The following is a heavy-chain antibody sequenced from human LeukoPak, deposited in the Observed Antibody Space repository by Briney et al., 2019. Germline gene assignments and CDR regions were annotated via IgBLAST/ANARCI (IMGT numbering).Heavy chain of an antibody. V-gene: IGHV3-30-3*01. J-gene: IGHJ4*02. CDR1: GFTFSSYA. Sequence: GGSLRLSCAASGFTFSSYAMHWVRQAPGKGLEWVAVISYDGSNKYYADSVKGRFTISRDNSKNTLYLQMNSLRAEDTAVYYCATIPVVDDFDYWGQGTLVTVSS. CDR3: ATIPVVDDFDY. CDR2: ISYDGSNK. D-gene: IGHD2-21*01.